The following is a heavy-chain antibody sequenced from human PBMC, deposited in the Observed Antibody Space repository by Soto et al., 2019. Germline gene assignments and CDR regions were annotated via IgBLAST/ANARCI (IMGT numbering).Heavy chain of an antibody. CDR1: GDSVSSNSAA. CDR3: AREGWPAAAPEYYGMDV. V-gene: IGHV6-1*01. CDR2: TYYRSKWYN. Sequence: SQTLSLTCAISGDSVSSNSAAWNWIRQSPSRGLEWLGRTYYRSKWYNDYAVSVKSRITINPDTSKNQFSLQLNSVTPEDTAVYRCAREGWPAAAPEYYGMDVWGQGTTVTVSS. D-gene: IGHD6-13*01. J-gene: IGHJ6*02.